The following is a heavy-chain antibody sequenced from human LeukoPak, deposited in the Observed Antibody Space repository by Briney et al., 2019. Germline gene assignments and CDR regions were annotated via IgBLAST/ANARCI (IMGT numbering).Heavy chain of an antibody. Sequence: PSQTLSLTCTVSGGSISSGGYYWSWIRQHPGKGLEWIGYIYYSGSTYYNPSLKGRVTISVDTSKNQFSLKLSSVTAADTAVYYCARRSAYYYYYGMDVWGQGTTVTVSS. CDR3: ARRSAYYYYYGMDV. J-gene: IGHJ6*02. D-gene: IGHD3-3*01. CDR1: GGSISSGGYY. CDR2: IYYSGST. V-gene: IGHV4-31*03.